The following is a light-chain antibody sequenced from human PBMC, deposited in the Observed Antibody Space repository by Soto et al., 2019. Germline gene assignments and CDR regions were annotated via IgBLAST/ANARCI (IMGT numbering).Light chain of an antibody. CDR3: QQTDSFPRA. V-gene: IGKV1-39*01. Sequence: DIHMTQSPSSLSAALGDRVTITSRASQSISSYLNWYQHKPGKAPKLLIYAASSLQTGVPSRFSGSRSGTDFALTISSLQRDDFATYYCQQTDSFPRAFGQGTKV. CDR1: QSISSY. CDR2: AAS. J-gene: IGKJ1*01.